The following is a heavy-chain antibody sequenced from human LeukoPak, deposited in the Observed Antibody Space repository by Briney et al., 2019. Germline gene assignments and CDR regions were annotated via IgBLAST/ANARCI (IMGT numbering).Heavy chain of an antibody. Sequence: ASVKVSCKASGGTFSSYAISWVRQAPGQGLEWMGWINPNSGGTNYAQKFQGRVTMTRDTSISTAYMELSRLRSDDTAVYHCARETFSSAIIDYWGQGTLVTVSS. CDR1: GGTFSSYA. CDR3: ARETFSSAIIDY. CDR2: INPNSGGT. J-gene: IGHJ4*02. D-gene: IGHD3-22*01. V-gene: IGHV1-2*02.